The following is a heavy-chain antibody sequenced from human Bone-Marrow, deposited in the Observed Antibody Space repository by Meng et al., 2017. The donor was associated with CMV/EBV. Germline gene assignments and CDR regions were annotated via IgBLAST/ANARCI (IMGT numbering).Heavy chain of an antibody. V-gene: IGHV4-34*01. D-gene: IGHD3-22*01. CDR3: ARGVDYYDSSGYYY. CDR1: GGSFSGYY. Sequence: QVQLQQWGEGLLKPSGTLSLTCAVYGGSFSGYYWSWIRQPPGKGLEWIGEINHSGSTNYNPSLKSRVTISVDTSKNQFSLKLSSVTAADTAVYYCARGVDYYDSSGYYYWGQGTLVTVSS. J-gene: IGHJ4*02. CDR2: INHSGST.